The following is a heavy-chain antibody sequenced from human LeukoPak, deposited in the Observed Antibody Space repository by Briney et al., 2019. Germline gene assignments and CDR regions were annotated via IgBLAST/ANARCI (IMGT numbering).Heavy chain of an antibody. J-gene: IGHJ4*02. Sequence: GGSLRLSCVASGFTFSSYTMSWVRQAPGKGLEWVSVIYSGGSTYYADSVKGRFTISRDNSKNTLYLQMNSLRAEDTAVYYCARGDYFDYWGQGTLVTVSS. V-gene: IGHV3-53*01. CDR3: ARGDYFDY. CDR2: IYSGGST. CDR1: GFTFSSYT.